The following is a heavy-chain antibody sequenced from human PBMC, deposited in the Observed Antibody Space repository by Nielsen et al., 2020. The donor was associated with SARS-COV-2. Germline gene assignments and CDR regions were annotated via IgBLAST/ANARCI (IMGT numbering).Heavy chain of an antibody. CDR2: IHPDGSVK. J-gene: IGHJ5*02. V-gene: IGHV3-7*05. D-gene: IGHD1-1*01. CDR1: GFSFRTSW. Sequence: GGSLRLSCAAFGFSFRTSWMNWVRQGPGKRLEWVANIHPDGSVKRHVDSVMGRFTISRDNARDSLYLQMNNLRAEDTAIYYCLQGGASWGQGTLVTVSS. CDR3: LQGGAS.